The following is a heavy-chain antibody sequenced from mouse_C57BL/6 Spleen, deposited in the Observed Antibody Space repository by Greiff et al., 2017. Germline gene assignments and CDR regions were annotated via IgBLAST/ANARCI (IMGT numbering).Heavy chain of an antibody. V-gene: IGHV1-59*01. CDR3: ARFITTVEDY. J-gene: IGHJ2*01. Sequence: QVQLQQPGAELVRPGTSVKLSCKASGYTFTSYWMHWVKQRPGQGLEWIGVIDPSDSYTNYNQKFKGKATLTVDTSSSTAYMQLSSLTSEDSAVYYCARFITTVEDYWGQGTTLTVSS. CDR1: GYTFTSYW. D-gene: IGHD1-1*01. CDR2: IDPSDSYT.